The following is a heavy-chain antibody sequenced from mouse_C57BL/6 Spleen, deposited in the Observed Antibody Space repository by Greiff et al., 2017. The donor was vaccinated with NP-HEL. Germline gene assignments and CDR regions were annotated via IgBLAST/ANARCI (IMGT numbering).Heavy chain of an antibody. V-gene: IGHV1-81*01. Sequence: VQLMESGAELARPGASVKLSCQASGYTFTSYGISWVKQRTGQGLEWIGEIYPRSGNTYYNEKFKGKATLTADNSSSTAYMELRSLTSEDSAVYFGALYYYGSSYGAMDYWGQGTSVTVSS. J-gene: IGHJ4*01. CDR3: ALYYYGSSYGAMDY. CDR2: IYPRSGNT. D-gene: IGHD1-1*01. CDR1: GYTFTSYG.